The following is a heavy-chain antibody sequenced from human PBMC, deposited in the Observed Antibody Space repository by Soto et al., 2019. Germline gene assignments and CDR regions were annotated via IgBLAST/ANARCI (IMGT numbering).Heavy chain of an antibody. CDR2: VYCSGTT. V-gene: IGHV4-61*01. J-gene: IGHJ4*02. CDR1: GGSVSNKTYY. CDR3: ARTTAVPNTLRSRYFFDY. D-gene: IGHD4-17*01. Sequence: SETLSLTCSVSGGSVSNKTYYWSWIRQPPGKRLEWIGYVYCSGTTNYNPSLKSRVTISVDLSKNQFSLRLSSVTTADTALYYCARTTAVPNTLRSRYFFDYWGQGTLVTVSS.